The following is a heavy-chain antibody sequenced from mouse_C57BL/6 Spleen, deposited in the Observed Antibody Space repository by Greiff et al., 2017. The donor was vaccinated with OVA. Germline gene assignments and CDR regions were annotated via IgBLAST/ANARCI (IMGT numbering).Heavy chain of an antibody. CDR3: TGYYSNSYYAMDY. V-gene: IGHV6-3*01. CDR2: IRLKSDNYAT. Sequence: DVQLQESGGGLVQPGGSMKLSCVASGFTFSNYWMNWVRPSPEKGLEWVAQIRLKSDNYATHYAESVKGRFTISRDDSKSSVYPQMNNLRAEDTGIYYCTGYYSNSYYAMDYWGQGTSVTVSS. J-gene: IGHJ4*01. D-gene: IGHD2-5*01. CDR1: GFTFSNYW.